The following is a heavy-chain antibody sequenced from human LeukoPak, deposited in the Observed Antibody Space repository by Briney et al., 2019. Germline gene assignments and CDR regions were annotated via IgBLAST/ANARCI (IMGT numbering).Heavy chain of an antibody. CDR2: ISYDGSNK. D-gene: IGHD6-19*01. CDR3: AKGDSSGWSYIRFHY. J-gene: IGHJ4*02. Sequence: GGSLRLSCAASGFTFSSYGMHWVRQAPGKGLEWVAVISYDGSNKYYADSVKGRFTISRDNSKNTLYLEMNSLRPEDTAVYYCAKGDSSGWSYIRFHYWGQGSLVTVSS. V-gene: IGHV3-30*18. CDR1: GFTFSSYG.